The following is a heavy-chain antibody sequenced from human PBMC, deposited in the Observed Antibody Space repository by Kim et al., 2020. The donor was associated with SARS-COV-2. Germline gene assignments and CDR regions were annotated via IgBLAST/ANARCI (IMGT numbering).Heavy chain of an antibody. CDR3: ARRSIVGASFGHYYGMDV. CDR2: IDPSDSFS. D-gene: IGHD1-26*01. V-gene: IGHV5-10-1*01. CDR1: GFSFTSFW. J-gene: IGHJ6*02. Sequence: GESLKISCKGSGFSFTSFWINWVRQMPGKGLEWMGRIDPSDSFSHYNPSLQGHITISADKSIDTAYLQWSSLEASDTAIYYCARRSIVGASFGHYYGMDVWGQGTTVIVPS.